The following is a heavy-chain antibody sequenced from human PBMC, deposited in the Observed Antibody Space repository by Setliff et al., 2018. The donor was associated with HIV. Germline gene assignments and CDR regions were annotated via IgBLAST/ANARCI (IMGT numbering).Heavy chain of an antibody. CDR1: GDSISSGSYF. Sequence: SETLSLTCTVSGDSISSGSYFWSWIRQHPGKGLEWIGHVSSSGSSNYNPSLTSRVTISADTSKNQFSLKLTSVTAADTAVYYCARDTYHTGYLGWGPKPHYYYMDVWGKGTTVTVSS. J-gene: IGHJ6*03. CDR2: VSSSGSS. V-gene: IGHV4-61*09. D-gene: IGHD5-12*01. CDR3: ARDTYHTGYLGWGPKPHYYYMDV.